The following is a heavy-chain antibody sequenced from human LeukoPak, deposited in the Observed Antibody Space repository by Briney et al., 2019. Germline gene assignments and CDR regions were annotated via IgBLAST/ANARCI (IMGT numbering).Heavy chain of an antibody. CDR2: INSDGSST. V-gene: IGHV3-74*01. J-gene: IGHJ4*02. CDR1: GFTFNSYW. D-gene: IGHD3-22*01. CDR3: AREVDSSGTFDY. Sequence: GGSLRLSCAASGFTFNSYWMHWVRQAPGKGLVWVSRINSDGSSTSYADSVKGRFTISRDNAKNTLYLQMNSLRAEDTAVYYCAREVDSSGTFDYWGQGTLVTVSS.